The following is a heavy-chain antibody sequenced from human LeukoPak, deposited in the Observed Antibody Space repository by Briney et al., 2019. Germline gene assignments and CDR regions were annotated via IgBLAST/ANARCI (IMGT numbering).Heavy chain of an antibody. CDR2: IYYSGST. V-gene: IGHV4-31*03. CDR1: GGSVSSGSYY. Sequence: SETLSLTCTVSGGSVSSGSYYWSWIRQHPGKGLEWIGYIYYSGSTYYNPSLKSRVTISVDTSKNQFSLKLSSVTAAGTAVYYCARAAYYDSSGSDAFDIWGQGTMVTVSS. CDR3: ARAAYYDSSGSDAFDI. D-gene: IGHD3-22*01. J-gene: IGHJ3*02.